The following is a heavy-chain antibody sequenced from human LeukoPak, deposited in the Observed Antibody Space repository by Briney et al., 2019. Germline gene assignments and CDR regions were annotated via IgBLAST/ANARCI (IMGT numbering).Heavy chain of an antibody. CDR1: GGSISNYY. CDR3: ARMYSGSYFGDFNY. Sequence: SETLSLTCSVSGGSISNYYWSWIRQPPGKGLEWIGYIYYSGSTSYNPSLRSRVTISVDTSKNQFSLKLNSVTAADTAVYYCARMYSGSYFGDFNYWGQGTLVTVSS. V-gene: IGHV4-59*01. D-gene: IGHD1-26*01. CDR2: IYYSGST. J-gene: IGHJ4*02.